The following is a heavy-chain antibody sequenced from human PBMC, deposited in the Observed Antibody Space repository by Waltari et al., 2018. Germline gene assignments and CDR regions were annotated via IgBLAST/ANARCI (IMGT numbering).Heavy chain of an antibody. CDR3: ALDTGALWMDV. V-gene: IGHV1-46*01. CDR2: INPVGGST. CDR1: EYTFASSY. J-gene: IGHJ6*02. Sequence: QVQLVQSGAEVKKPGASVNISCKTSEYTFASSYIHWVRQAPGQGLEWMGIINPVGGSTSYAQKFQARVTMTRDTSTSTVYMELSSLRSEDTAVYYCALDTGALWMDVWGQGTTVTVSS. D-gene: IGHD2-21*01.